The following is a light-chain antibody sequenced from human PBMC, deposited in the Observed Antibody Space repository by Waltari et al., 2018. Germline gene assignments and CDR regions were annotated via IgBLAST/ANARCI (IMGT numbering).Light chain of an antibody. CDR2: DTS. J-gene: IGKJ5*01. CDR1: QNIDNY. CDR3: QQRSDWPIT. Sequence: EIVLTQSPATLSLSPGERATLSCRASQNIDNYLIWYQQKPGQAPRRLIYDTSKRATGIPVRFSGSGSETDFTLTISSLEPEDFTIYYCQQRSDWPITFGQGTRLEI. V-gene: IGKV3-11*01.